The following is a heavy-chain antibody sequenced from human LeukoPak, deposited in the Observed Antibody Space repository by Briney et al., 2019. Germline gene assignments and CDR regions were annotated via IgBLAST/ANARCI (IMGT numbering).Heavy chain of an antibody. CDR3: ARRKGDGYNWTFDY. J-gene: IGHJ4*02. CDR2: IYPADSDT. V-gene: IGHV5-51*01. D-gene: IGHD5-24*01. Sequence: GESLKISCKGSGYRFTTYWIGWVRQMPGKGLEWMGIIYPADSDTRYSPSFQGQVTISVDKSISTAYLQRSSLKASDTAMYYCARRKGDGYNWTFDYWGQGTLVTVSS. CDR1: GYRFTTYW.